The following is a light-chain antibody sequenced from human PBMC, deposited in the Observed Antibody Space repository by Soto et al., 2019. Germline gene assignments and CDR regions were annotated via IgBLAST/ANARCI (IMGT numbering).Light chain of an antibody. CDR2: AVS. V-gene: IGLV2-23*02. Sequence: QSALTQPASVSGSPGQSITISCTGTSSDVGSHNLVSWYQQHPGQAPKLMIYAVSKRPLGVSARFSASKSGNTASLTISGLQAEDEADYYCCSYGGSRAVFGGGTKLTVL. J-gene: IGLJ7*01. CDR3: CSYGGSRAV. CDR1: SSDVGSHNL.